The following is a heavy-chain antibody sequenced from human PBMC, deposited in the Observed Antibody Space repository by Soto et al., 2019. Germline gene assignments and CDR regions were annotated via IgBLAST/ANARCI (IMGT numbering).Heavy chain of an antibody. J-gene: IGHJ4*02. V-gene: IGHV3-21*01. CDR1: GFTFSRDN. CDR2: ISGSSSYI. CDR3: ARGLWFGELPYFDY. Sequence: EVQLVESGGGLVKPGGSLRLSCAASGFTFSRDNMNWVRQAPGKGLEWVSSISGSSSYIHYADSVKGRFTISRDNAKNSLYLQMNSLRAEDTAVYYCARGLWFGELPYFDYGGQGTVVTVSS. D-gene: IGHD3-10*01.